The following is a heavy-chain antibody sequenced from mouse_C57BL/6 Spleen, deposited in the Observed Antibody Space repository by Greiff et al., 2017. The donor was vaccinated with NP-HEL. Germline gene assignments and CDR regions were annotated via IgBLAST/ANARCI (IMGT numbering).Heavy chain of an antibody. D-gene: IGHD2-3*01. Sequence: EVQRVESGPGLVKPSQSLSLTCSVTGYSITSGYYWNWIRQFPGNKLEWMGYISYDGSNNYNPSLKNRISITRDTSKNQFFLKLNSVTTEDTATYYCAREDYDGYPGCVWGTGTTVTVSS. CDR1: GYSITSGYY. V-gene: IGHV3-6*01. CDR3: AREDYDGYPGCV. J-gene: IGHJ1*03. CDR2: ISYDGSN.